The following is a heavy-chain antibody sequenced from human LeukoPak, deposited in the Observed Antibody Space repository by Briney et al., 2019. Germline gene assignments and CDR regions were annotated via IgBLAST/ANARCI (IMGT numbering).Heavy chain of an antibody. V-gene: IGHV4-39*01. J-gene: IGHJ4*02. Sequence: SETLSLTCTVSGGSISSSSYYWGWIRQPPGKGLEWIGSIYYSGSTYYNPSLKSRVTISVDTSKNQFSLKLSSVTAADPAVYYCAGTRLGLLWFGESNFDYWGQGTLVTVSS. D-gene: IGHD3-10*01. CDR1: GGSISSSSYY. CDR2: IYYSGST. CDR3: AGTRLGLLWFGESNFDY.